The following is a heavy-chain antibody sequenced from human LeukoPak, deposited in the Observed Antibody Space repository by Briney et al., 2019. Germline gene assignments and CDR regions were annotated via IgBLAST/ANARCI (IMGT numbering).Heavy chain of an antibody. CDR3: ARFYDSSGYLHRLHAFDI. CDR1: GGTFSSYA. Sequence: SVKVSRKASGGTFSSYAISWVRQAPGQGLEWMGGIIPIFGTANYAQKFQGRVTITADESTSTAYMELSSLRSEDTAVYYCARFYDSSGYLHRLHAFDIWGQGTMVTVSS. D-gene: IGHD3-22*01. V-gene: IGHV1-69*13. J-gene: IGHJ3*02. CDR2: IIPIFGTA.